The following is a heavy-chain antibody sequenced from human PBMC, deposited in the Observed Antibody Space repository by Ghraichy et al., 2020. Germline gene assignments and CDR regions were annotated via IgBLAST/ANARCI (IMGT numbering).Heavy chain of an antibody. J-gene: IGHJ4*02. CDR3: AKDWYGDYG. V-gene: IGHV3-23*01. D-gene: IGHD4-17*01. Sequence: GSLRLSCAVSGFTFGSYAMSWVRQAPGKGLEWVSSISHSGNIYYADSVKGRFTISRDNSKNTLHLQMNSLRAEDTAVYYCAKDWYGDYGGGQGTLVTVSS. CDR1: GFTFGSYA. CDR2: ISHSGNI.